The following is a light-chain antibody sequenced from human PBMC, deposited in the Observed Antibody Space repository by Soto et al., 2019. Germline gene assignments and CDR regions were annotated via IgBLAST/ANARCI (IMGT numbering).Light chain of an antibody. CDR2: AAS. Sequence: DFQMTQSPSSLSASVGDRITITCRASQSISRYLNWYQHKPGKAPKLLINAASSLERGVPSRFSGGRSGTDFTLNISSLQPDDFATYYCQQNYRATPWTFGQGTKVEVK. CDR3: QQNYRATPWT. CDR1: QSISRY. V-gene: IGKV1-39*01. J-gene: IGKJ1*01.